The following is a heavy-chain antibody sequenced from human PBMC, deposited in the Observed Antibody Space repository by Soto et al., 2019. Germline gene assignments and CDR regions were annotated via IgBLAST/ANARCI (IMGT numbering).Heavy chain of an antibody. D-gene: IGHD6-19*01. CDR2: IYYSVST. Sequence: PSETLSLTCTVSGGSISSYYWSWIRQPPGKGLEWIGYIYYSVSTNYNPSLKSRVTISVDTSKNQFSLKLSSVTAADTAVYYCARGRTGYSSGWYFDYWGQVTPVTVSS. V-gene: IGHV4-59*01. J-gene: IGHJ4*02. CDR3: ARGRTGYSSGWYFDY. CDR1: GGSISSYY.